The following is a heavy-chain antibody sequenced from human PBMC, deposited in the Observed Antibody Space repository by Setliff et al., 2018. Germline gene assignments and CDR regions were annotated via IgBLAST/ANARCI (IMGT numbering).Heavy chain of an antibody. D-gene: IGHD5-18*01. CDR3: ATSVSWIQLVLYPQGHPEPFDY. CDR2: INPSDGST. CDR1: GYTFTTYY. V-gene: IGHV1-46*01. Sequence: GASVKVSCKASGYTFTTYYMHWVRQAPGQGLEWMGVINPSDGSTTYAQKFQGRVTMTEDTSTDTAYMELSSLRSEDTAVYYCATSVSWIQLVLYPQGHPEPFDYWGQGTLVTVSS. J-gene: IGHJ4*02.